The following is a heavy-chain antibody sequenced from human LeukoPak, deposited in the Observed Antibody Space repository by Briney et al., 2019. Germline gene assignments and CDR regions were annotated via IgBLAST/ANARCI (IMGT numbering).Heavy chain of an antibody. CDR3: ARGLAYCGGDCFYYFDY. Sequence: GASVKVSCKASGHTFTSYYLHWVRQAPGQGLEWMGIINPSGGSTNYAQKFQGRVTMTRDTSTSTVYMELSSLRSDDTAVYYCARGLAYCGGDCFYYFDYWGQGTLVTVSS. D-gene: IGHD2-21*02. V-gene: IGHV1-46*01. CDR1: GHTFTSYY. CDR2: INPSGGST. J-gene: IGHJ4*02.